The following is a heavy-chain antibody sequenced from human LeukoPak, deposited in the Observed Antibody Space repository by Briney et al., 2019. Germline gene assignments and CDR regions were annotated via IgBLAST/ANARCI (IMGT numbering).Heavy chain of an antibody. V-gene: IGHV4-59*01. CDR2: IYYSGST. J-gene: IGHJ4*02. Sequence: SETLSLTCTVSGGSISSYYWSWIRQPPGKGLEWIGYIYYSGSTNYNPSLKSRVTISVDTSKNQFSLKLSSVTAADTAVYCCARDLGFGELLPNYWGQGTLVTVSS. CDR3: ARDLGFGELLPNY. CDR1: GGSISSYY. D-gene: IGHD3-10*01.